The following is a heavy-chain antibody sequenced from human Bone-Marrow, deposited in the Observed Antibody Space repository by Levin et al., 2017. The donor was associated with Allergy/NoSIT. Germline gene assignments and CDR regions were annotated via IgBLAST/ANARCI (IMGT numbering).Heavy chain of an antibody. D-gene: IGHD2-21*02. V-gene: IGHV3-30*18. Sequence: LSLTCAASGFAFSSYGMHWVRQAPGKGLEWVAVISSDGNNKYYADSGKGRFTISRDNSKNTLYVQMNSLRVEDTAVYYCAKGAGGAYCGGDCHSHRYYYYGMDGWGQGTTVTVSS. J-gene: IGHJ6*02. CDR1: GFAFSSYG. CDR3: AKGAGGAYCGGDCHSHRYYYYGMDG. CDR2: ISSDGNNK.